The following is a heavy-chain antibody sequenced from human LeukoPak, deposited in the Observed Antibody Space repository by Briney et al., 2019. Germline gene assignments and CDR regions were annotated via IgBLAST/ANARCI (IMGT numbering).Heavy chain of an antibody. J-gene: IGHJ4*02. CDR2: IWYDGSNK. V-gene: IGHV3-33*06. Sequence: PGGSLRLSCAASGFTFRSYGMHWVRQAPGKGLEWVAVIWYDGSNKYYADSVKGRFTISRDNSKNTLYLQMNSLRAEDTAVYYCAKDYCGGDCYFDYWGQGTLVTVSS. D-gene: IGHD2-21*02. CDR1: GFTFRSYG. CDR3: AKDYCGGDCYFDY.